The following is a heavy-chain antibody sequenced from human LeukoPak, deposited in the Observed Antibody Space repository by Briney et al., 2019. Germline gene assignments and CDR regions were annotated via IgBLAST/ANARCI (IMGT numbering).Heavy chain of an antibody. D-gene: IGHD3-3*01. J-gene: IGHJ4*02. CDR3: ARDRSTDFWSGYYTNYFDY. CDR2: INLDGSQK. Sequence: GGSLRLSCAASGFTVFNYWMSWVRQAPGKGLEWVANINLDGSQKYYVDSLKGRFTISRDNAKNSLYLQMDSLRVEDTAVYYCARDRSTDFWSGYYTNYFDYWGQGTLVTVSS. CDR1: GFTVFNYW. V-gene: IGHV3-7*01.